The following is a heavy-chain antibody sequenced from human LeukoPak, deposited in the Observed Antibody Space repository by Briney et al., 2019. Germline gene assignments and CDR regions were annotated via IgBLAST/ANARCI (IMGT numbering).Heavy chain of an antibody. J-gene: IGHJ3*02. CDR1: GYIFTHYW. D-gene: IGHD3-10*01. V-gene: IGHV5-51*01. CDR2: IYPGDSDT. CDR3: ARVMVRGVTPAFDI. Sequence: GESLKISCKGSGYIFTHYWLALVRQMPGKGLECLGIIYPGDSDTRYSPSFQGQVTISADKSISTAYLRWSSLKASDTAMYYCARVMVRGVTPAFDIWGQGTMVTVSS.